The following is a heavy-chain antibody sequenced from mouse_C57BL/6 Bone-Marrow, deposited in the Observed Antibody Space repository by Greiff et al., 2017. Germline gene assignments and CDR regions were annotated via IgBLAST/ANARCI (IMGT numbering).Heavy chain of an antibody. D-gene: IGHD1-1*01. CDR3: ARPGSYYYGSSPAWFAY. Sequence: QVQLQQSGAELVKPGASVKLSCKASGYTFTEYTIHWVKQRSGQGLEWIGWFYPGSGSIKYNEKFKDKATLTADKSSSTAYMELSRLSSEDSAVYFCARPGSYYYGSSPAWFAYWGQGTLVTVSA. CDR1: GYTFTEYT. CDR2: FYPGSGSI. J-gene: IGHJ3*01. V-gene: IGHV1-62-2*01.